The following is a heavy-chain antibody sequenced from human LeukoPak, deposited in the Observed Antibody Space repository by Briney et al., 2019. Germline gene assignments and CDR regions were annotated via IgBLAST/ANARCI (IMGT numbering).Heavy chain of an antibody. CDR1: GGSISSYY. J-gene: IGHJ4*02. CDR2: IYTSGST. CDR3: AIVPAASGYFDY. D-gene: IGHD2-2*01. V-gene: IGHV4-4*07. Sequence: SKTLSLTCTVSGGSISSYYWSWTRQPAGKGLEWIGRIYTSGSTNYNPSLKSRVTMSVDTSKNQFSLKLSSVTAADTAVYYCAIVPAASGYFDYWGQGTLVTVSS.